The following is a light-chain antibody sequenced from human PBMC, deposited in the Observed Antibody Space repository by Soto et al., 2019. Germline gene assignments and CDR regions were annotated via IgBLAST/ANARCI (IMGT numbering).Light chain of an antibody. V-gene: IGKV3-20*01. CDR3: QQYGSSPPAT. Sequence: EIMLSQSPGTLSLTPGERATLSCRASQSVSSSYLAWYQQKPGQAPRLLIYGASSRATGIPDRFSGSGSGTDFTLTISRLEPEDFAVYYCQQYGSSPPATFGHGTLPEV. CDR2: GAS. CDR1: QSVSSSY. J-gene: IGKJ5*01.